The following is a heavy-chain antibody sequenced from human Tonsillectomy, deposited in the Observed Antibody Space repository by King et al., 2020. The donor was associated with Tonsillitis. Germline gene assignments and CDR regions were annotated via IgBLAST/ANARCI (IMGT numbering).Heavy chain of an antibody. CDR3: AKGDGDYFAY. V-gene: IGHV3-30*18. J-gene: IGHJ4*02. Sequence: VQLVESGGGVVQPGRSLRLSCAASGFTFSSYGMHWVRQAPGKGLEWVAVISYDGSNKYYADSVKGRLTISRDNSKNTLYLQMNSLRAEDTAVYYCAKGDGDYFAYWGQGTLVTVSS. CDR1: GFTFSSYG. CDR2: ISYDGSNK. D-gene: IGHD4-17*01.